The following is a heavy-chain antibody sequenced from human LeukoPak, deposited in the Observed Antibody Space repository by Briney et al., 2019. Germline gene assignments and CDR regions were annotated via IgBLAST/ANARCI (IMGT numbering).Heavy chain of an antibody. Sequence: GASVKVSCKVSGYTLTELSMHWVRQAPGKGLEWMGGFDPEDGETIYAQKFQGRVTMTEDTSTSTAYMELRSLRSDDTAVYYCARDQDMRYSGSYYGPDYWGQGTLVTVSS. CDR1: GYTLTELS. V-gene: IGHV1-24*01. D-gene: IGHD1-26*01. J-gene: IGHJ4*02. CDR3: ARDQDMRYSGSYYGPDY. CDR2: FDPEDGET.